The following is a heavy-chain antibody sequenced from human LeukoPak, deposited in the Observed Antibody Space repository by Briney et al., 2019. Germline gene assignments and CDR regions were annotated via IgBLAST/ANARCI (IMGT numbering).Heavy chain of an antibody. CDR3: AREAVAGRLYFDY. D-gene: IGHD6-19*01. J-gene: IGHJ4*02. CDR2: INPNSGGT. CDR1: GYTFTGYY. Sequence: ASVKVSCKASGYTFTGYYMHWVRQAPGQGLEWMGWINPNSGGTNYAQKFQGRVTMTRDTSISTAYKELSRLRSDDTAVYYCAREAVAGRLYFDYWGQGTLVTVSS. V-gene: IGHV1-2*02.